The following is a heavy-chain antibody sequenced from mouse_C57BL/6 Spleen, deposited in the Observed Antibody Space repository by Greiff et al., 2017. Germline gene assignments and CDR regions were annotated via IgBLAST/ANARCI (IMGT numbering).Heavy chain of an antibody. V-gene: IGHV2-2*01. J-gene: IGHJ1*03. CDR3: ARDLGLGLRYVDV. Sequence: QVQLQQSGPGLVQPSQSLSITCTVSGFSLTSYGVHWVRQSPGKGLEWLGVIWSGGSTDYNAAFISRLSISKDNSTSQVFFKMNSLQADDTAIYYCARDLGLGLRYVDVWGTGTTVTVAS. CDR1: GFSLTSYG. D-gene: IGHD3-3*01. CDR2: IWSGGST.